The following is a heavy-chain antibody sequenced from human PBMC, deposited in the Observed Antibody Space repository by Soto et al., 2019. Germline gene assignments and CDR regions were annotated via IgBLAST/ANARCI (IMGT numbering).Heavy chain of an antibody. CDR2: IYYSGTT. J-gene: IGHJ5*02. D-gene: IGHD2-2*01. CDR1: GGSISSGGYY. V-gene: IGHV4-31*03. Sequence: PSETLSLTCTVSGGSISSGGYYWSWIRQHPGKGLEWIGYIYYSGTTYYNPSLKSRVTISVDTSKNQFSLKLSSVSAVDTALYYCARCSLVVVPATGFDPWGRGALVTVSS. CDR3: ARCSLVVVPATGFDP.